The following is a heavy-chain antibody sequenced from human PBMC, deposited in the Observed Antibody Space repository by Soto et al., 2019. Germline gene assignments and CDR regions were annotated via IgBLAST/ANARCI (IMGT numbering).Heavy chain of an antibody. CDR3: ARDLAWGSGRAVVSEDGLDP. V-gene: IGHV1-18*01. CDR2: INGNNGKT. J-gene: IGHJ5*02. Sequence: QVHLVQSGAEVKKPGASVKVSCKASGYTFNDYGITWVRQAPGQGLEWMGWINGNNGKTIYGQNLQGRVTMTRDSPASTGYMEVRSLRSADTAVYYCARDLAWGSGRAVVSEDGLDPWGQGTLVTVSS. CDR1: GYTFNDYG. D-gene: IGHD3-10*01.